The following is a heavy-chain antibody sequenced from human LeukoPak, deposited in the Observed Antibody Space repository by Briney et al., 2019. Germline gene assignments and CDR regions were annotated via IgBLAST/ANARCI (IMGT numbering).Heavy chain of an antibody. D-gene: IGHD3-10*01. Sequence: KPSETLSLTCAVYGGSFSGYYWSWIRQPPGKGLEWIGEINHSGSTNYNPSLKSRVTISVDTSKNQFSLKLSSVTAADTAVYYCARRTPGGNYYGSGSYFRSYYMDVWGKGTTVTISS. CDR1: GGSFSGYY. J-gene: IGHJ6*03. CDR2: INHSGST. CDR3: ARRTPGGNYYGSGSYFRSYYMDV. V-gene: IGHV4-34*01.